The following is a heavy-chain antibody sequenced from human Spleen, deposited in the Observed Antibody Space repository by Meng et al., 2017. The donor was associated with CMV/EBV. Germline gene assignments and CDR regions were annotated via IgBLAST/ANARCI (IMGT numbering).Heavy chain of an antibody. CDR3: ARDPGPYYPMDY. CDR1: GGTFSTYT. Sequence: SVKVSCKASGGTFSTYTISWVRQAPGQGLEWMGRIIPTIGTVDFPEKFQGRLTITADRSTSTAYMELSGLTSDDTAVYYCARDPGPYYPMDYWGQGTLVTVSS. V-gene: IGHV1-69*08. D-gene: IGHD3-10*01. J-gene: IGHJ4*02. CDR2: IIPTIGTV.